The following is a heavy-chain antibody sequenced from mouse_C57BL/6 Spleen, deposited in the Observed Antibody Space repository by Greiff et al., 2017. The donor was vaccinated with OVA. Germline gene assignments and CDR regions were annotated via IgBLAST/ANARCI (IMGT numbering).Heavy chain of an antibody. D-gene: IGHD1-1*01. V-gene: IGHV1-52*01. CDR2: IDPSDSET. Sequence: VQLQQSGAELVRPGSSVKLSCKASGYTFTSYWMHWVKQRPIQGLEWIGNIDPSDSETHYNQKFKDKATLTVDKSSSTAYMQLSSLTSEDSAVYYCARSNGSSYVWFAYWGQGTLVTVSA. CDR3: ARSNGSSYVWFAY. CDR1: GYTFTSYW. J-gene: IGHJ3*01.